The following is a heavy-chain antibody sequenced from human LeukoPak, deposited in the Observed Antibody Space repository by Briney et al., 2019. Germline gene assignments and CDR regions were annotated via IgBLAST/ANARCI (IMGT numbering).Heavy chain of an antibody. V-gene: IGHV4-39*01. CDR2: IYYSGST. D-gene: IGHD2-21*02. Sequence: SETLSLTCTVSGGSISSSSYYWGWIRQPPGKGLEWIGSIYYSGSTYYNPSLKSRVTISVDTPKNQFSLKLSSVTAADTAVYYCARRSGGVTATRFFDYWGQGTLVTVSS. J-gene: IGHJ4*02. CDR3: ARRSGGVTATRFFDY. CDR1: GGSISSSSYY.